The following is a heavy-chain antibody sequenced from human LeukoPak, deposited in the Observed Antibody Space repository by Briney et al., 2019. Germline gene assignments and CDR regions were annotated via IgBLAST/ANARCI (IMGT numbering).Heavy chain of an antibody. J-gene: IGHJ4*02. D-gene: IGHD1-26*01. CDR2: LHSDGSNT. CDR3: ARDSGGYPGHFDY. V-gene: IGHV3-74*01. Sequence: GGSLRLSCAASGFTFSGFWMHWVRQAPGKGQVWISRLHSDGSNTDYADSVKGRFTISRDNAKNTLYLQMNSLSVEDTAVYYCARDSGGYPGHFDYWGQGTLVTVSS. CDR1: GFTFSGFW.